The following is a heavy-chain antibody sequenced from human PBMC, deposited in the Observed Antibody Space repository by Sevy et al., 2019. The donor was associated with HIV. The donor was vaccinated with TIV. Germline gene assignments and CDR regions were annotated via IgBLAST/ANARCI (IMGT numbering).Heavy chain of an antibody. D-gene: IGHD3-22*01. Sequence: GGSLRLSCAASGFTFSSYAMNWVRQAPGKGLEWVSGIRGSGGSGDKTNYADSVKGRFTISSDDSKNSLYLQLNSLRAEDTAIYYCARKYDSSGYFDYWGQGTLVTVSS. CDR2: IRGSGGSGDKT. J-gene: IGHJ4*02. V-gene: IGHV3-23*01. CDR1: GFTFSSYA. CDR3: ARKYDSSGYFDY.